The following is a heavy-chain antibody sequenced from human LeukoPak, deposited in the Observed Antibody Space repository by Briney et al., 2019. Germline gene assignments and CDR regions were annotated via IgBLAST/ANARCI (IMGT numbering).Heavy chain of an antibody. CDR1: GGSISSYY. CDR2: IYYSGST. D-gene: IGHD3-3*01. J-gene: IGHJ5*02. Sequence: SETLSLTCTVSGGSISSYYWSWIRQPPGKGLDWIGYIYYSGSTNYNPSLKSRVTISVDTSKNQFSLKLSSVTAADTAVYYCARLKRSSAYYGPNWFDPWGQGTLVTVSS. V-gene: IGHV4-59*08. CDR3: ARLKRSSAYYGPNWFDP.